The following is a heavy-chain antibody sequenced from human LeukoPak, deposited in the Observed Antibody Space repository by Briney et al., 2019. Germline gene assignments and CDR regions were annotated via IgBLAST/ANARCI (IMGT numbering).Heavy chain of an antibody. J-gene: IGHJ4*02. CDR2: INPKTGVT. D-gene: IGHD1-26*01. CDR1: GYTFTDYY. CDR3: ARDLAMYSPDLDY. V-gene: IGHV1-2*02. Sequence: GASVKVSRKASGYTFTDYYLHWVRQAPGHGLEWMGWINPKTGVTKYAQNFQGRVTMTRDTSINTAYMEVSRLRSDDTAVFYCARDLAMYSPDLDYWGQGTLVTVSS.